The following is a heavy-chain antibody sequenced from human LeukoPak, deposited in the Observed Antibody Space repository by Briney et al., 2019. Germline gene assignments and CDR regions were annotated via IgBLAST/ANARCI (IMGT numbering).Heavy chain of an antibody. CDR3: AREGWGNYYMDV. CDR1: GYAFSGSY. J-gene: IGHJ6*03. V-gene: IGHV1-2*02. CDR2: INPKSGGT. Sequence: ASMTVSCKASGYAFSGSYLHWVRQAPGQGLEWMGWINPKSGGTNYAQKFQGRVTMTRDTSINTGYMELSGLTFDDTALYYCAREGWGNYYMDVWGNGTTVTVSS. D-gene: IGHD2-8*02.